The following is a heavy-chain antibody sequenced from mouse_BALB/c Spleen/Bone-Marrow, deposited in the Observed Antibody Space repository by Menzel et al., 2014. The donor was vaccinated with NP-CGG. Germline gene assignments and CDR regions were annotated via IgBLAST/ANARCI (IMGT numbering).Heavy chain of an antibody. Sequence: EVMLVESGPSLVKPSQTLYLTCTVTGYSFTSGYWNWIRKFPGNKLEYMGYISHSGNNYYNPYLKSRISITVDRSNNQYYMQLNSVTTEDSATYYCATYDGYGFDYWGQGTTLTVSS. CDR1: GYSFTSGY. V-gene: IGHV3-8*02. CDR2: ISHSGNN. D-gene: IGHD2-3*01. CDR3: ATYDGYGFDY. J-gene: IGHJ2*01.